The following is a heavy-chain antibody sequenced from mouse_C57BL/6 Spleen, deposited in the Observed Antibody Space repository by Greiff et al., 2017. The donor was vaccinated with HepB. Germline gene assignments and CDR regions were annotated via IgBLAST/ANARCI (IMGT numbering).Heavy chain of an antibody. J-gene: IGHJ1*03. CDR3: ARLFDYDRYWYFDV. CDR2: IYPGSGST. Sequence: VQLQQPGAELVKPGASVKMSCKASGYTFTSYWITWVKQRPGQGLEWIGDIYPGSGSTNYNEKFKSKATLTVDTASSTAYMQLSSLTSEDSAVYYCARLFDYDRYWYFDVWGTGTTVTVSS. V-gene: IGHV1-55*01. D-gene: IGHD2-4*01. CDR1: GYTFTSYW.